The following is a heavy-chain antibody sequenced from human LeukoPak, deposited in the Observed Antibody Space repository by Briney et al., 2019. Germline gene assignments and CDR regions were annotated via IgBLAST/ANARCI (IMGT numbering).Heavy chain of an antibody. J-gene: IGHJ4*02. D-gene: IGHD2-21*02. CDR2: INTRSSNI. CDR3: AKESGHCGADCLALNDY. Sequence: GGSLRLSCAASGFTFNSHTMSWVRQAPGKGLEWVSSINTRSSNIYYADSMKGRFTVSRDNTKNSLYLQMNSLRAEDTAVYFCAKESGHCGADCLALNDYWGQGTLVTVSS. CDR1: GFTFNSHT. V-gene: IGHV3-21*01.